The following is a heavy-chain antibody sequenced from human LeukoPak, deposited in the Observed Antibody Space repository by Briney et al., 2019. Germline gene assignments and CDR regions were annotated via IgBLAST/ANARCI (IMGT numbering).Heavy chain of an antibody. D-gene: IGHD5-12*01. CDR1: GGTFSSYA. Sequence: GASVKVSCKASGGTFSSYAISWVRQAPGQGLEWMGGIIPIFGTANYAQKFQGRVTTTTDESTSTAYMELSSLRSEDTAVYYCARDRGYSGYFDYWGQGTLVTVSS. CDR3: ARDRGYSGYFDY. J-gene: IGHJ4*02. CDR2: IIPIFGTA. V-gene: IGHV1-69*05.